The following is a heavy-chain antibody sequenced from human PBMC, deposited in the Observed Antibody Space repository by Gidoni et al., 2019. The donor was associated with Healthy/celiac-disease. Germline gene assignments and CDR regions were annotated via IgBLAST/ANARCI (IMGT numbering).Heavy chain of an antibody. V-gene: IGHV4-34*01. CDR1: GGSASGYY. J-gene: IGHJ4*02. Sequence: QLQLQQLRAGLLKPSETQSPTCAVDGGSASGYYWRWLRQPPGKGLERIGEIYHIGSTNSNTSINSRVTISLDTSKNQFSLKLSSVIAAESAVYYCARTYSSSPGGVFDYWGQGTLVTVSS. CDR3: ARTYSSSPGGVFDY. CDR2: IYHIGST. D-gene: IGHD6-6*01.